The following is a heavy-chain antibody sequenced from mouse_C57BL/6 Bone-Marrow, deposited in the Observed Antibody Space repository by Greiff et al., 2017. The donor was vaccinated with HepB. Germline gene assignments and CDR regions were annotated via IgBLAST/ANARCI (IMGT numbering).Heavy chain of an antibody. Sequence: VQLQQSGPELVKPGASVKMSCKASGYTFTDYNMHWVKQSHGKSLEWIGYINPNNGGTSYNQKFKGKATLTVNKSSSTAYMELRSLTSEDSAVYYCASENYYGSRWYFDVWGTGTTVTVSS. CDR1: GYTFTDYN. V-gene: IGHV1-22*01. CDR3: ASENYYGSRWYFDV. D-gene: IGHD1-1*01. CDR2: INPNNGGT. J-gene: IGHJ1*03.